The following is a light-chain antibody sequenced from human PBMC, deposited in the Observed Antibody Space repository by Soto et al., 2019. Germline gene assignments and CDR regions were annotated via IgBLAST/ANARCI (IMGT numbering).Light chain of an antibody. CDR3: LLSYNAARV. J-gene: IGLJ2*01. CDR2: DTS. V-gene: IGLV7-46*01. CDR1: TGAVTSNHH. Sequence: QAVVTQEPSLTVSPGETVTLTCGSSTGAVTSNHHPYWFQQKAGQAPRTLIYDTSNKHSWTPARFSGSLLGDKAALTPSGAQPEDEAQYYCLLSYNAARVFGGGTKLTVL.